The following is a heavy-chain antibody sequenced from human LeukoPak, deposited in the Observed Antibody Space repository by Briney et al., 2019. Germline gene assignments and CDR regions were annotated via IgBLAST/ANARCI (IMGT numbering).Heavy chain of an antibody. CDR2: IIPIFGTA. J-gene: IGHJ4*02. CDR3: ARGYYRTIFGVVMPEPSYDY. CDR1: GYKFSNYG. Sequence: SVKVSCKASGYKFSNYGINWVRQAPGQGLEWMGGIIPIFGTANYAQKFQGRVTITADESTSTAYMELSSLRSEDTAVYYCARGYYRTIFGVVMPEPSYDYWGQGTLVTVSS. V-gene: IGHV1-69*13. D-gene: IGHD3-3*01.